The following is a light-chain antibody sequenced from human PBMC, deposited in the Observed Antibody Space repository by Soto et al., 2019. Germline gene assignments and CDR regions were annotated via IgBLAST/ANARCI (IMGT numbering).Light chain of an antibody. J-gene: IGKJ1*01. CDR2: KAS. V-gene: IGKV1-5*03. CDR3: QQYNSYRWT. CDR1: QSISTY. Sequence: DIPMTQSSSTLSASVGDRVTITCRASQSISTYLAWYQQKPGKAPKLLIYKASSLESGVPSRFSGSGSGTEFTLTISSLQPDDFATYYCQQYNSYRWTFGLGTKVE.